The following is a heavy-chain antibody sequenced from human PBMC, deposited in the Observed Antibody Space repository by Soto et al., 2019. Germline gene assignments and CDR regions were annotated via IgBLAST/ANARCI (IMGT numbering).Heavy chain of an antibody. CDR3: ARVSRLTDVVDY. J-gene: IGHJ4*02. V-gene: IGHV3-11*06. Sequence: GGSLRLSCAASGFTFIDYYMRWIRQAPGKGLEWVSYISSSSSYTNYADSVKGRFTISRDNAKNSLYLQMNSLRAEDTAVYYCARVSRLTDVVDYWGQGTLVTVSS. D-gene: IGHD2-15*01. CDR2: ISSSSSYT. CDR1: GFTFIDYY.